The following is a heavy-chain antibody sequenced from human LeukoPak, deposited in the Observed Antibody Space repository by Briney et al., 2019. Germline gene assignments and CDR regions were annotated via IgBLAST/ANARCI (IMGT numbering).Heavy chain of an antibody. CDR3: ASLISSSWFSGTPGGAFDI. CDR2: IIPIFGTA. Sequence: GASVKVSCKASGGTFSSYAISWVRQAPGQGLEWMGRIIPIFGTANYAQKFQGRVTITTDESTGTAYMELSSLRSEDTAVYYCASLISSSWFSGTPGGAFDIWGQGTMVTVSS. J-gene: IGHJ3*02. D-gene: IGHD6-13*01. V-gene: IGHV1-69*05. CDR1: GGTFSSYA.